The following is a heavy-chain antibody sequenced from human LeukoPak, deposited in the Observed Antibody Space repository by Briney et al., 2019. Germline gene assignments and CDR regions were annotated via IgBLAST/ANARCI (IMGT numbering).Heavy chain of an antibody. Sequence: PGGSLRLSCEPSGFSFSTYWMSWVRQAPGKGLEWVSAISGSGGSTYYADSVKGRFTISRDNSKNTLYLQMNSLRAEDTAVYYCAKVDRSSWYYYFDYWGQGTLVTVSS. CDR2: ISGSGGST. J-gene: IGHJ4*02. D-gene: IGHD6-13*01. CDR1: GFSFSTYW. V-gene: IGHV3-23*01. CDR3: AKVDRSSWYYYFDY.